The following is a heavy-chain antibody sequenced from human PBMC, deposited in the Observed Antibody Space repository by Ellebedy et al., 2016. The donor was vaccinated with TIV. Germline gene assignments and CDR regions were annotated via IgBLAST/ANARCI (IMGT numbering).Heavy chain of an antibody. J-gene: IGHJ6*03. CDR1: GYNFTTYD. CDR2: MNPQSGKT. Sequence: ASVKVSCXASGYNFTTYDINWLRQAAGQGLEWMGWMNPQSGKTSFAQQFQGRVAMTRDTSISTAYMEWASLTSEDTAVYYCARDDTIFGVGYFHMDVWGKGTTVTVSS. D-gene: IGHD3-3*01. CDR3: ARDDTIFGVGYFHMDV. V-gene: IGHV1-8*01.